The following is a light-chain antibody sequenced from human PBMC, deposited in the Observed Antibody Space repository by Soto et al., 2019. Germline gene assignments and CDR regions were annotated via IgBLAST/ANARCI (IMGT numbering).Light chain of an antibody. CDR1: SSDVGSSNY. V-gene: IGLV2-14*01. Sequence: QSVLTQPASVSGYPGQSITISCTGTSSDVGSSNYVSWYQQYPGKVPKLLIDRVSNRPSGVSNRFSGSKSVYTASLTISRLQTEDEAYYFCTSSTIDSRYVFGTGTTLTVL. CDR3: TSSTIDSRYV. CDR2: RVS. J-gene: IGLJ1*01.